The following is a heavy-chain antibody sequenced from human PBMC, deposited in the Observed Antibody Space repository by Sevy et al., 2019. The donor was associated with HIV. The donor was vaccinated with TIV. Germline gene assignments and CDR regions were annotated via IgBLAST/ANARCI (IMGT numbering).Heavy chain of an antibody. CDR1: GFTFNTYW. J-gene: IGHJ4*02. D-gene: IGHD7-27*01. Sequence: GGSLRLSCAASGFTFNTYWMTWVRQAPGKGLESVANMNPSASEKYYMDSVKGRFTISRDNPKNSLYLQMNSLRVEDTAVYYCATDLNWANYWGQGTLVTVSS. CDR3: ATDLNWANY. CDR2: MNPSASEK. V-gene: IGHV3-7*01.